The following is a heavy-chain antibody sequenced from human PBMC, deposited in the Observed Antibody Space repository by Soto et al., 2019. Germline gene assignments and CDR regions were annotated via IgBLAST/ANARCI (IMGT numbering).Heavy chain of an antibody. Sequence: ASVKVSCKASGYTFTSYYIHWVRQAPGQGLEWMGIINPSGGSTSYAQKFQGRVTMTRDTSTSTVYMELSSLRSEDTAVYYCARARFGEFTLDYWGQGTLVTVSS. V-gene: IGHV1-46*01. CDR3: ARARFGEFTLDY. CDR2: INPSGGST. D-gene: IGHD3-10*01. J-gene: IGHJ4*02. CDR1: GYTFTSYY.